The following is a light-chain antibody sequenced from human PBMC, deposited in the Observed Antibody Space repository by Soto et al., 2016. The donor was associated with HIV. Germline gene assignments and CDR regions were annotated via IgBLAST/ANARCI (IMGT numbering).Light chain of an antibody. CDR1: QGISSY. Sequence: AIRMTQSPSSLSASTGDRVTITCRASQGISSYLAWYQQKPGKAPKLLIYAASTLQSGVPSRFSGSGSGTDFTLTISDLQHEDLATYYCQQSSRTPRTFGPRDQGGN. CDR3: QQSSRTPRT. V-gene: IGKV1-8*01. J-gene: IGKJ1*01. CDR2: AAS.